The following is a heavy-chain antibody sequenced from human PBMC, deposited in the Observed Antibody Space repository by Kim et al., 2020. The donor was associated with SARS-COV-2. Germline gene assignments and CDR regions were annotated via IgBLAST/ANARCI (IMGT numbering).Heavy chain of an antibody. Sequence: YYASSVPGRLTIARDNSKSTLYLQMNSLTTEDTALYSCVRDTKGLTIFDLWGRGTLVTVSS. J-gene: IGHJ2*01. V-gene: IGHV3-30*01. CDR3: VRDTKGLTIFDL. D-gene: IGHD3-3*01.